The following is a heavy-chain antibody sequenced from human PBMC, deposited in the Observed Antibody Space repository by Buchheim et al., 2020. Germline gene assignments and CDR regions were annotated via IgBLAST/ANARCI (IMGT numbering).Heavy chain of an antibody. CDR3: ASDDNVDTAMVTSYGMDV. V-gene: IGHV1-69*02. D-gene: IGHD5-18*01. CDR2: IIPILGIA. J-gene: IGHJ6*02. CDR1: GGTFSSYT. Sequence: QVQLVQSGAEVKKPGSSVKVSCKASGGTFSSYTISWVRKAPGQGLEWMGRIIPILGIANYAKKFQGRVTITADKSTRTAYMELSSLRSEDTAVYYCASDDNVDTAMVTSYGMDVWGQGTT.